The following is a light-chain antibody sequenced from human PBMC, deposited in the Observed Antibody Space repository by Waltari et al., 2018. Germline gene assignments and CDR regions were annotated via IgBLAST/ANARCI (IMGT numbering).Light chain of an antibody. CDR3: CSYTSSSTLNYV. CDR1: SSDVGGYNY. CDR2: DVT. V-gene: IGLV2-14*01. J-gene: IGLJ1*01. Sequence: QSALTQPASVSGSPGQSITIPCTGTSSDVGGYNYVPWYQQRPGKAPKLMIYDVTNRPSGVSNRFSGSKSGNTASLTISGLQAEDEADYYCCSYTSSSTLNYVFGTGTKVTVL.